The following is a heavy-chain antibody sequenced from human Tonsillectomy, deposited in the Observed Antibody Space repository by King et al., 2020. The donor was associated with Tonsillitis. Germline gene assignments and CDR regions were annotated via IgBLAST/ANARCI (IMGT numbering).Heavy chain of an antibody. CDR3: SLYGITGTDDAFDI. V-gene: IGHV3-15*07. CDR2: IKSKIECGAT. J-gene: IGHJ3*02. D-gene: IGHD1-7*01. Sequence: VQLVESGGNLIKPGGSLRLSCAASGFRFSNAWMNWVRQAPGKGLEWVGRIKSKIECGATDFAGPVKGRFTISKDYSENTLYLLMNSLKTEDSAVYYCSLYGITGTDDAFDIWGQGKMVTVSS. CDR1: GFRFSNAW.